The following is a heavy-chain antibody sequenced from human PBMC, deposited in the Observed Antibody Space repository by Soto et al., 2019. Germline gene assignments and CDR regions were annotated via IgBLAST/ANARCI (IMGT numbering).Heavy chain of an antibody. Sequence: QVQLVQSGNEVKKPGASVNVSCKASGYSFTRYGISWVRQAPGQGLEWMGWISGYNGKTKYAQKLQGRVSMTTDTSTSTGYRELRSLGSDDTAVYYCAREGDRPYYSYGMDVWGQGTTVTVSS. J-gene: IGHJ6*02. D-gene: IGHD3-16*01. CDR2: ISGYNGKT. CDR3: AREGDRPYYSYGMDV. V-gene: IGHV1-18*01. CDR1: GYSFTRYG.